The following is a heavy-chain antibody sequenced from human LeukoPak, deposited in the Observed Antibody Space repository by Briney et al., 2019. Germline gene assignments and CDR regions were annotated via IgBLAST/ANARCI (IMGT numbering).Heavy chain of an antibody. Sequence: PGGSLRLSCATSEFTFSTYSLNWVRQAPGKGLEWVSYISSSSRSIYYADSVKGRFTISRDNAKNSLYLHMNSLRDEDTAVYYCANEAYYYDSSGYYDGYYFDYWGQGTLVTVSS. CDR1: EFTFSTYS. J-gene: IGHJ4*02. CDR3: ANEAYYYDSSGYYDGYYFDY. V-gene: IGHV3-48*02. D-gene: IGHD3-22*01. CDR2: ISSSSRSI.